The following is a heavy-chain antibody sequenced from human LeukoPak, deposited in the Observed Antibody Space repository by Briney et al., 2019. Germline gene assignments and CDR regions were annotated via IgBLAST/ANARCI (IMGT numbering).Heavy chain of an antibody. CDR2: INSDGSST. J-gene: IGHJ5*02. V-gene: IGHV3-74*03. Sequence: GGSLRLSCAASGFTFSSSWMHWVRHAPGKGLVWVSHINSDGSSTTYADSVKGRFTISRDNAKNTLFLQMNSLRAEDTAVYYCTRLSGSYHPDPWGQGALVTVSS. D-gene: IGHD1-26*01. CDR1: GFTFSSSW. CDR3: TRLSGSYHPDP.